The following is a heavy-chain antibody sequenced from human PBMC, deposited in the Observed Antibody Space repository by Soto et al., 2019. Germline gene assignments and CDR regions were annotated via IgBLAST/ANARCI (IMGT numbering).Heavy chain of an antibody. J-gene: IGHJ4*02. CDR2: ISSSSSNT. V-gene: IGHV3-11*05. Sequence: QVQLVESGGGLVKPGGSLRLSCAASGFTFSDYSMSWIRQAPGKGLEWVSYISSSSSNTNYADSEKGRFTISRDNAKNLLYLKMNSLGAEDTAVYYCARDHHRYSGYDYVDYLGQGSLVTVSS. D-gene: IGHD5-12*01. CDR1: GFTFSDYS. CDR3: ARDHHRYSGYDYVDY.